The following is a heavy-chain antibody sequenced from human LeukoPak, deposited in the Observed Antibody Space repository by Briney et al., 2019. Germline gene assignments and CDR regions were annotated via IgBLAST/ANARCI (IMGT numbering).Heavy chain of an antibody. V-gene: IGHV3-23*01. Sequence: TGGSLRLSCAASRFTFSSYAMSWVRQAPGKGLEWVSAISGSGGSTYYADSVKGRFTISRDNSKNTLYLQMNSLRAEDTAVYYCAKGGPQYSGSYSYFDYWGQGTLVTVSS. CDR3: AKGGPQYSGSYSYFDY. J-gene: IGHJ4*02. CDR2: ISGSGGST. D-gene: IGHD1-26*01. CDR1: RFTFSSYA.